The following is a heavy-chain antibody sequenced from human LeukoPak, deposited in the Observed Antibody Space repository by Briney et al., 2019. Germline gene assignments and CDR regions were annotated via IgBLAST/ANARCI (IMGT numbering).Heavy chain of an antibody. J-gene: IGHJ4*02. CDR1: GGSISSSSYY. D-gene: IGHD3-16*01. CDR2: IYYSGST. Sequence: SETLSLTCTVSGGSISSSSYYWGWIRQPPGKGLEWIGSIYYSGSTYYNPSLKSRVTISVDTSKNQFSLKLSSVTAADTAVYYCARGRDYVWGSYTGFDCWGQGTLVTVSS. V-gene: IGHV4-39*07. CDR3: ARGRDYVWGSYTGFDC.